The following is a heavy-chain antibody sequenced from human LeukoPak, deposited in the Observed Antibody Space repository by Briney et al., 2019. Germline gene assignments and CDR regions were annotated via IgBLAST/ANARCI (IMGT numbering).Heavy chain of an antibody. V-gene: IGHV3-30*03. D-gene: IGHD2-2*01. Sequence: GRSLRLSCAASGFTFSSYGMHWVRQAPGKGLEWVAVISYDGSNKYYADSVKGRFTISRDNSKNTLYLQMNSLRAEDTAVYYCAASPPLGCSSTSCGYYYYGMDVWGQGTTVTVSS. CDR1: GFTFSSYG. CDR2: ISYDGSNK. J-gene: IGHJ6*02. CDR3: AASPPLGCSSTSCGYYYYGMDV.